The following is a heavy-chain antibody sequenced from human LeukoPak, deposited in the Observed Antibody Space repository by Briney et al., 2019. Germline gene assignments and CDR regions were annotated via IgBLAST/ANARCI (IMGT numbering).Heavy chain of an antibody. J-gene: IGHJ4*02. CDR2: INPNSGGT. CDR1: GYTFTGYY. V-gene: IGHV1-2*02. Sequence: ASVKVSCKSSGYTFTGYYMHWVRQAPGQGLEWMGWINPNSGGTNYAQKFQGRVTMTGDTSISTAYMELSRLRSDDTAVYYCARDLSLAVPVQGYWGQGTLVTVSS. D-gene: IGHD6-19*01. CDR3: ARDLSLAVPVQGY.